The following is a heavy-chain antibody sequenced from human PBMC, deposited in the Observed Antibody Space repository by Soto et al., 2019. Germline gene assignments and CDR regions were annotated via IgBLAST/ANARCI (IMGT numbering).Heavy chain of an antibody. D-gene: IGHD3-10*01. CDR1: GFIVSSNY. J-gene: IGHJ3*01. Sequence: EVQLVESGGGLVQPGGSLRLSCAASGFIVSSNYMSWVRQAPGKGLEWVSVIYTSGSTYYADSVKGRFTISRDNSKNIVYLQMNSLRAEDTAVYYCARGDGALDVWGQGTLVTAS. CDR3: ARGDGALDV. V-gene: IGHV3-66*01. CDR2: IYTSGST.